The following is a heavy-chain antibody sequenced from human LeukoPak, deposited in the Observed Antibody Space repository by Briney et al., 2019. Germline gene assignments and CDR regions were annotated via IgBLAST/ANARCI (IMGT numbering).Heavy chain of an antibody. CDR2: IYHSGIT. Sequence: SETLSLTCTVSDYSISSGYGYYWGWIRQPPGKGLEWIGNIYHSGITYYNHFNSSLKSRVTISIDTSKNQFSLKLTSMTAADTAVYYCARDWWIGNNWFDPWGQGTLVTVSS. V-gene: IGHV4-38-2*02. CDR1: DYSISSGYGYY. CDR3: ARDWWIGNNWFDP. J-gene: IGHJ5*02. D-gene: IGHD2-15*01.